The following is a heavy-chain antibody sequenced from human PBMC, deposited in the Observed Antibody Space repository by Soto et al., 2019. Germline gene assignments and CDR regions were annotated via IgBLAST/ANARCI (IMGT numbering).Heavy chain of an antibody. CDR3: ARAPRIAVAGMKYYFDY. D-gene: IGHD6-19*01. CDR1: GGSINSGDYY. V-gene: IGHV4-30-4*01. Sequence: SETLSLTCTVSGGSINSGDYYWSWIRQPPGKGLEWIGYIYYSGSTYYNPSLKSRVTISVDTSKNQFSLKLSSVTAADTAVYYCARAPRIAVAGMKYYFDYWGQGTLVTVSS. CDR2: IYYSGST. J-gene: IGHJ4*02.